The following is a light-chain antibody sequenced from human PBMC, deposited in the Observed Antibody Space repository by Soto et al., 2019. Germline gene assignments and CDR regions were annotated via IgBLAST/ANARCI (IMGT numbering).Light chain of an antibody. Sequence: QSALTQPASVSGSPGQSITISCTGTSSDVGGFNYVSWYQQYPGKAPNLIINEVNKRPLGVSDRFSGSKSGNTASLTVSGLQAEDEADYYCSSYTTITTQVFGGGTQLTVL. CDR1: SSDVGGFNY. V-gene: IGLV2-14*01. CDR3: SSYTTITTQV. J-gene: IGLJ3*02. CDR2: EVN.